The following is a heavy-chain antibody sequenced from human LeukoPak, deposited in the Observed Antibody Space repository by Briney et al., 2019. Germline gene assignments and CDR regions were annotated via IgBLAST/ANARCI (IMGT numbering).Heavy chain of an antibody. CDR2: INPSGGST. V-gene: IGHV1-46*01. D-gene: IGHD6-6*01. CDR3: ARVAYSSSDQVVDY. J-gene: IGHJ4*02. Sequence: ASVKVSCKVSGYTLTELSMHWVRQAPGQGLEWMGIINPSGGSTSYAQKFQGRVTMTRDTSTSTVYMELSSLRSEDTAVYYCARVAYSSSDQVVDYWGQGTLVTVSS. CDR1: GYTLTELS.